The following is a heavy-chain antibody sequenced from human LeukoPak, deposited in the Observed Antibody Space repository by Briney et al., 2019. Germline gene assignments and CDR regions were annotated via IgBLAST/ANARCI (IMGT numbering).Heavy chain of an antibody. CDR3: ARDGSGNFDY. V-gene: IGHV3-33*01. CDR2: TYYDGSNQ. Sequence: PGGSLRLSCAASGFNFSNYGMHWVRQAPGKGLEWVAITYYDGSNQYYADSVKGRVTISRDNSKTILYLQMNSLRAEDTAVYYCARDGSGNFDYWGQGILVTVSS. CDR1: GFNFSNYG. D-gene: IGHD3-10*01. J-gene: IGHJ4*02.